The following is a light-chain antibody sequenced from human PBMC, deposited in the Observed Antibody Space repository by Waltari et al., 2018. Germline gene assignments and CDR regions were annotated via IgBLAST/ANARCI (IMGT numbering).Light chain of an antibody. CDR3: QQLKNSPLT. Sequence: DIQLTQSPSFLSASVGDRVTTTCRASQDITSFLAWYQQKPGKAPKLLIFAASTLQGGVPSRFSGSGSGTEFTLTISSLLPEDFATYYCQQLKNSPLTFGGGTKVEIK. CDR2: AAS. CDR1: QDITSF. J-gene: IGKJ4*01. V-gene: IGKV1-9*01.